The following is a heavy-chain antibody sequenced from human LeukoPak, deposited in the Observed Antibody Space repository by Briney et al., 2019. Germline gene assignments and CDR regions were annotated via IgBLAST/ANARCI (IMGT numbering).Heavy chain of an antibody. CDR3: ARVPTYYYDSSGYSPLYYFDY. Sequence: SVKVSCKASGGTFSSYAISWVRQAPGQGLEWMGGIIPIFGTANYAQKFQGRVTITADESTSTAYMELSSLRSEDTAVYYCARVPTYYYDSSGYSPLYYFDYWGQGTLVTVSS. CDR2: IIPIFGTA. D-gene: IGHD3-22*01. CDR1: GGTFSSYA. V-gene: IGHV1-69*13. J-gene: IGHJ4*02.